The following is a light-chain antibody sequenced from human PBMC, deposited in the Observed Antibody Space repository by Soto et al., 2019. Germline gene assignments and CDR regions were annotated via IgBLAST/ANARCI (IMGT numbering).Light chain of an antibody. J-gene: IGLJ2*01. CDR3: QSYDSSLSGVV. CDR2: GNS. CDR1: SSNIGAGYD. Sequence: QSVLTQPPSASGAPGQRVTISCTGSSSNIGAGYDVHWYQQPPGTAPKLLIYGNSNRPSGVPDRFSGSKSGTSASLAITGLQAEDEADYYCQSYDSSLSGVVFGGGTKLTVL. V-gene: IGLV1-40*01.